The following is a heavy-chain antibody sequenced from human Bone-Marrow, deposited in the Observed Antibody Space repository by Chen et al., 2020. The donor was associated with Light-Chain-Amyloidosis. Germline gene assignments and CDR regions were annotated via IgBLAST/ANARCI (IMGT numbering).Heavy chain of an antibody. Sequence: QVLLVQSGAEVKKPGSSVKVSCKASGGTFSTSAINWVRQAPGQGLEWMGGIIPSLGTANYAQKFQGRVTITADESTSTAYMELSSLRSEDTAVYYCARDRGRYCTNGVCYIPPVAGNYYYYGMDVWGQGTLVTVSS. D-gene: IGHD2-8*01. J-gene: IGHJ6*02. CDR1: GGTFSTSA. CDR3: ARDRGRYCTNGVCYIPPVAGNYYYYGMDV. CDR2: IIPSLGTA. V-gene: IGHV1-69*01.